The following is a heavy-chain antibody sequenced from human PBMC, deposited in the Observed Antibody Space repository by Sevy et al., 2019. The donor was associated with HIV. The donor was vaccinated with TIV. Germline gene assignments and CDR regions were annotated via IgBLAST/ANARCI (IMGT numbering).Heavy chain of an antibody. J-gene: IGHJ5*02. D-gene: IGHD3-16*01. CDR2: IGWNSGSI. CDR1: GFTFDDYA. Sequence: GGSLRLSCAASGFTFDDYAMHWVRQAPGKGLEWVSGIGWNSGSIGYADSVKGRFTISRDNTKNSVYLQMNSLRAEDTALYYCAKSGPVWDHPWNWFDPWGQGTLVTVSS. CDR3: AKSGPVWDHPWNWFDP. V-gene: IGHV3-9*01.